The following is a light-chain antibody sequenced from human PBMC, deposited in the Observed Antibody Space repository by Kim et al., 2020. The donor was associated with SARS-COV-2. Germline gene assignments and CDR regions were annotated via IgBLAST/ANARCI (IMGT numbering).Light chain of an antibody. V-gene: IGLV2-14*03. CDR3: SSYTSSSTLP. Sequence: GQSITIAFTGAGSDVGGYSVVSLYQQHPGNAPTLMIYDVSNPPSGVSNRFSGSKSVNTASLTISGLQAEDEADYYCSSYTSSSTLPFGTGTKVTVL. CDR2: DVS. J-gene: IGLJ1*01. CDR1: GSDVGGYSV.